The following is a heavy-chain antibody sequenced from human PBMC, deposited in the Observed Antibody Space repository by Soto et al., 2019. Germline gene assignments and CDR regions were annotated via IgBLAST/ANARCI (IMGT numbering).Heavy chain of an antibody. J-gene: IGHJ6*03. CDR3: ARGPMVRGVPPIDV. CDR2: TYYRSKWYN. V-gene: IGHV6-1*01. CDR1: GDGVSSNSAD. D-gene: IGHD3-10*01. Sequence: TLSLTCAITGDGVSSNSADWNWIRQSPSRGLEWLGRTYYRSKWYNEYAVSGKSRITINPDTSKNQFSLQLNSVTPEDTAVYYCARGPMVRGVPPIDVWGKGTTVTVSS.